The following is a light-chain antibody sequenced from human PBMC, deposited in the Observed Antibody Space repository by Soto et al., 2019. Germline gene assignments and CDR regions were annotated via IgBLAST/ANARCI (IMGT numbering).Light chain of an antibody. J-gene: IGKJ4*01. Sequence: EIVLTQSPATLSLSPGERATLSCRASQSVSSSLAWSQQKLSQAPRLHFYGASDRVTGNPARFSGSGSGTDFTLTISNLEPKNFAVYYCQQRSNWPLTFGGGTKGEIK. CDR1: QSVSSS. CDR2: GAS. V-gene: IGKV3-11*01. CDR3: QQRSNWPLT.